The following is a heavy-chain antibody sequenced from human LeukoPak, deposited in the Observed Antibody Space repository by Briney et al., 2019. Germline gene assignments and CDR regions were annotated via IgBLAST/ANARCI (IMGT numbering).Heavy chain of an antibody. J-gene: IGHJ4*02. CDR2: ISGSGGST. Sequence: GGSLRLSCAASVFTFSSYAMSWVRQAPGKGLEWVSGISGSGGSTYYADSVKGRFTISRDNSKNTLYVQMNSLRAEDTAVYYCAKDPVFGYSSSKYYFDYWGQGTLVTVSS. V-gene: IGHV3-23*01. CDR1: VFTFSSYA. D-gene: IGHD6-13*01. CDR3: AKDPVFGYSSSKYYFDY.